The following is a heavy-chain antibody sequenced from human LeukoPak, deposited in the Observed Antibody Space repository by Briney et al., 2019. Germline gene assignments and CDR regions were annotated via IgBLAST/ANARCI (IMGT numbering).Heavy chain of an antibody. D-gene: IGHD6-19*01. CDR2: SRDKSRSYTT. CDR1: GFTFSDHF. CDR3: ARVGSVAGSDYLDY. Sequence: HPGGSLRLSCAASGFTFSDHFLDWVCQAPGKGLEWVGRSRDKSRSYTTKYAASVEGRFTISRDTSKNSLYLLMNSLTTEDTAVYYCARVGSVAGSDYLDYWGQGTLVTVSS. J-gene: IGHJ4*02. V-gene: IGHV3-72*01.